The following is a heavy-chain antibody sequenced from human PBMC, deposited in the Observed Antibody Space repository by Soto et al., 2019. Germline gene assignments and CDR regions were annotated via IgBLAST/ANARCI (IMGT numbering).Heavy chain of an antibody. CDR1: GYTFTSYY. V-gene: IGHV1-46*01. D-gene: IGHD2-15*01. J-gene: IGHJ3*02. Sequence: ASVKVSCKASGYTFTSYYMHWVRQAPGQGLEWMGIINPSGGSTSYAQKFQGRVTMTRDTSTSTVYMELSGLRSEDMAVYYCARDQCSGGSCFNAFDIWGQGTMVTVSS. CDR3: ARDQCSGGSCFNAFDI. CDR2: INPSGGST.